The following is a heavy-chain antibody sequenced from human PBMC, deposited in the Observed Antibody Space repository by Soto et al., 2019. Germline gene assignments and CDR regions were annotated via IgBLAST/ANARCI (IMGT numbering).Heavy chain of an antibody. Sequence: SETLSLTCAVSGGSISSSNLWTWVRQPPGKGLEWIGEIYHGGSTNYNPSLKSRVTISVDKSKNQFSLRLSSVTAADTAVYYCARSPRPIAAGGIDYWGQGIQVTVSS. J-gene: IGHJ4*02. CDR3: ARSPRPIAAGGIDY. D-gene: IGHD6-13*01. CDR2: IYHGGST. V-gene: IGHV4-4*02. CDR1: GGSISSSNL.